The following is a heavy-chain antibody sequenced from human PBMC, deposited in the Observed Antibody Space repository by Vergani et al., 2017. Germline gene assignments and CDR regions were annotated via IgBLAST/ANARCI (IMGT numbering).Heavy chain of an antibody. CDR2: IIPILGIA. CDR1: GGTFSSYT. CDR3: ARDVHDYWFDP. D-gene: IGHD4/OR15-4a*01. Sequence: QVQLVQSGAEVKKPGSSVKVSCKASGGTFSSYTISWVRQAPGQGLEWMGRIIPILGIANYAQKFQGRVTITADKSTSTAYMALSSLRSEDTAVYYCARDVHDYWFDPWGQGTLVTVSS. V-gene: IGHV1-69*08. J-gene: IGHJ5*02.